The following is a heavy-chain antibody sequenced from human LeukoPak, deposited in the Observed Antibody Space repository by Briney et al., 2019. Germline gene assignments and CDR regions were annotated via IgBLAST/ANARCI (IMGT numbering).Heavy chain of an antibody. CDR2: IKQDESEK. D-gene: IGHD1-26*01. CDR1: GITFSRYW. V-gene: IGHV3-7*01. CDR3: ARSRIVEASGYMDV. Sequence: GGSLRLSCVASGITFSRYWMSWVRQAPGKGLGWVANIKQDESEKYYVASVKGRFTISRDNAKNSLYLQMNSLRAEDTAVYYCARSRIVEASGYMDVWGRGTTVTVSS. J-gene: IGHJ6*03.